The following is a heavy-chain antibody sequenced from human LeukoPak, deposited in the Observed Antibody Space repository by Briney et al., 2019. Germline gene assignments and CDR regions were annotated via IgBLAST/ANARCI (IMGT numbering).Heavy chain of an antibody. Sequence: SETLSLTCTVSGGSISSSSYYWGWIRQPPGKGLGWIGYIYHSGSTHYNPSLKSRATISVDRSKNQFSLKLSSVTAADTAVYYCARAHRNYLPSRVIFDYWGQGTLVTVSS. CDR3: ARAHRNYLPSRVIFDY. D-gene: IGHD1-14*01. V-gene: IGHV4-39*07. CDR2: IYHSGST. J-gene: IGHJ4*02. CDR1: GGSISSSSYY.